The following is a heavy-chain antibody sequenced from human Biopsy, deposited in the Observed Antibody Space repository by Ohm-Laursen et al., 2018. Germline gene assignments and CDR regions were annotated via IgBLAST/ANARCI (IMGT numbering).Heavy chain of an antibody. CDR2: IYAGATT. CDR3: ARGSGSGFYFDQ. Sequence: GTLSLTCAASKFTVRTNSMSWVRLAPGKGLEWVSVIYAGATTYYPDSVKGGFTISRDNSRNTVYLQMDSLRGEDTAVYFCARGSGSGFYFDQWGQGTLVTVSS. V-gene: IGHV3-66*01. CDR1: KFTVRTNS. J-gene: IGHJ4*02. D-gene: IGHD2-15*01.